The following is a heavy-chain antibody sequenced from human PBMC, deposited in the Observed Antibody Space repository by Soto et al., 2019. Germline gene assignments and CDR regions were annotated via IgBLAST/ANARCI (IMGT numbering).Heavy chain of an antibody. CDR1: GYTFTSYG. D-gene: IGHD2-21*02. V-gene: IGHV1-18*01. Sequence: ASVKVSCKASGYTFTSYGISWVRQAPGQGLEWMGWISAYNGNTNYAQKLQGRVTMTTDTSTSTAYMELTSLTSDDTAMYYCARTRLCGGDCYSACYFDFWGQGALVTVSS. CDR2: ISAYNGNT. CDR3: ARTRLCGGDCYSACYFDF. J-gene: IGHJ4*02.